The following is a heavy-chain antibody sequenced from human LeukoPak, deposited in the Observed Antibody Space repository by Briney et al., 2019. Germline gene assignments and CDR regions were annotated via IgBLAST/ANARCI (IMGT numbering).Heavy chain of an antibody. Sequence: SETLSLTCTVSGGSISSSSYYWGWIRQPPGKGLEWIGSIYYSGSTYYNPSLKSRVTISVDTSKKQFSLKLSSVTAADTAVYYCARAEVLPDYYAISGGFDYWGQGALVTVSS. CDR2: IYYSGST. CDR3: ARAEVLPDYYAISGGFDY. J-gene: IGHJ4*02. CDR1: GGSISSSSYY. V-gene: IGHV4-39*07. D-gene: IGHD3-10*01.